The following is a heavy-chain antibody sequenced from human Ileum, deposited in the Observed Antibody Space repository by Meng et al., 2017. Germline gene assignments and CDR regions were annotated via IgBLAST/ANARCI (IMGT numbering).Heavy chain of an antibody. J-gene: IGHJ4*02. D-gene: IGHD3-10*01. Sequence: SLKISCAASGFTFDDYAMHWVRQAPGKGLEWVAGISWNGGFIHYADSVKGRFTISRDNAKNSLYLQMSSLRAEDTALYYCAKDQNSGTFYHPDYWGQGILVTVSS. CDR1: GFTFDDYA. CDR2: ISWNGGFI. V-gene: IGHV3-9*01. CDR3: AKDQNSGTFYHPDY.